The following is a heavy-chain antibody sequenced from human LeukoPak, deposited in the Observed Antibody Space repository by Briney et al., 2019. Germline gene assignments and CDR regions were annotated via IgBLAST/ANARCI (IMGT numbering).Heavy chain of an antibody. CDR2: ISYDGSNK. D-gene: IGHD2-2*01. CDR1: GFTFSSYA. CDR3: ARDGGSSTSRYSY. V-gene: IGHV3-30*04. J-gene: IGHJ4*02. Sequence: GGSLRLSCAASGFTFSSYAMHWVRQAPGKGLEWVAVISYDGSNKYYADSVKGRFTISRDNSKNTLYLQMNSLRAEDTAVYYCARDGGSSTSRYSYWGQGTLVTVSS.